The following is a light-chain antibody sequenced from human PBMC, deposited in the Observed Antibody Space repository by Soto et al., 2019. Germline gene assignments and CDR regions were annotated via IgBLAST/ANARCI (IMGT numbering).Light chain of an antibody. Sequence: QSVLTQSPSASATPGQGVSITCSGSGSNIGTFYVSWYQHVPGTAPRLLIYSNNQRPSGVPDRFSGSKSGTSASLAISGLRSEDEAYYYCKAWDDNLSAVLFGGGTKVTVL. J-gene: IGLJ2*01. CDR2: SNN. V-gene: IGLV1-47*02. CDR3: KAWDDNLSAVL. CDR1: GSNIGTFY.